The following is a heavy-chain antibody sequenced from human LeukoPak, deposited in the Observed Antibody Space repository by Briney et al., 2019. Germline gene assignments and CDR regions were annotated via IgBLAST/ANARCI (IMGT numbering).Heavy chain of an antibody. J-gene: IGHJ4*02. CDR3: AREGKVRGVITFDY. CDR1: GGSISSSSYY. D-gene: IGHD3-10*01. CDR2: IYYSGST. Sequence: PSETLSLTCTVSGGSISSSSYYWGWIRQPPGKGLEWIGSIYYSGSTYYNPSLKSRVTISVDTSKNQFSLKLSSVTAADTAVYYCAREGKVRGVITFDYWGQGTLVTVSS. V-gene: IGHV4-39*07.